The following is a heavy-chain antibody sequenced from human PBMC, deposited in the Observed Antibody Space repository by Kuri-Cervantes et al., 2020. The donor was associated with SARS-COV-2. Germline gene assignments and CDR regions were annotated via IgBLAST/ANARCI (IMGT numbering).Heavy chain of an antibody. V-gene: IGHV1-8*01. CDR2: MNPNSGNT. CDR3: ARDRAVAGQTYYYYGMDV. Sequence: ASVKVSCKASGYTFTSYDINWVRQATGQGLEWMGWMNPNSGNTGYAQKFQGRVTMTRNTSTSTAYMELRSLRSDDTAVYYCARDRAVAGQTYYYYGMDVWGQGTTVTVSS. D-gene: IGHD6-19*01. J-gene: IGHJ6*02. CDR1: GYTFTSYD.